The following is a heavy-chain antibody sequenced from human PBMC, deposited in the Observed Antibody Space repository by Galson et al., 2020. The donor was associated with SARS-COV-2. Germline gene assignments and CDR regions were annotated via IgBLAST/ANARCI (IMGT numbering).Heavy chain of an antibody. CDR1: GGSISSGGFS. Sequence: ASETLSLTCAVSGGSISSGGFSWSWVRQAPGGGLEWIGYIFHSGRTSYNPSLGSRVTISLDKSKNQFSLRLNSVTAADTGVYFCAAICSSTSCYVLSDSWGQGTLVTVSS. CDR2: IFHSGRT. CDR3: AAICSSTSCYVLSDS. D-gene: IGHD2-2*01. V-gene: IGHV4-30-2*01. J-gene: IGHJ4*02.